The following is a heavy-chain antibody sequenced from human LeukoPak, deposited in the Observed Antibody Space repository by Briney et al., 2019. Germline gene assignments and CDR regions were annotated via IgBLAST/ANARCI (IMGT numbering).Heavy chain of an antibody. CDR2: ISSSGSTI. CDR3: AKDQAITMVRGVIIALDDAFDI. J-gene: IGHJ3*02. Sequence: GGSLRLSCAASGFTFSDYYMSWIRQAPGKGLEWVSYISSSGSTIYYADSVKGRFTISRDNAKNSLYLQMNSLRAEDTAVYYCAKDQAITMVRGVIIALDDAFDIWGQGTMVTVSS. V-gene: IGHV3-11*04. CDR1: GFTFSDYY. D-gene: IGHD3-10*01.